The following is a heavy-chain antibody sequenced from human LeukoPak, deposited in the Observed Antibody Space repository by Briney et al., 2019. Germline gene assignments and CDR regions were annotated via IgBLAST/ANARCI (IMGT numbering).Heavy chain of an antibody. V-gene: IGHV1-18*01. CDR3: ARDRDYGFWSGSLFDY. J-gene: IGHJ4*02. CDR1: GYTFTSYG. CDR2: ISAYNGNT. D-gene: IGHD3-3*01. Sequence: ASVKVSCKASGYTFTSYGISWVRQAPGQGLEWMGWISAYNGNTNYAQKLQGRVTMTTDTSTSTAYMELRSLRSDDTAVYYCARDRDYGFWSGSLFDYWGQGTLVTVSS.